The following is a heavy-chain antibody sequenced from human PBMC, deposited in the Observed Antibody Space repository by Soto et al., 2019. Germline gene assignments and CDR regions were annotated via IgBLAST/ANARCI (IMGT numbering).Heavy chain of an antibody. CDR1: GGTFSSYA. CDR3: ARATLILTGYYAFDI. J-gene: IGHJ3*02. Sequence: ASVKVSCKASGGTFSSYAISWVRQAPGQGLEWMGGIIPIFGTANYAQKFQGRVTITADESTSTAYMELSSLRSEDTAVYYCARATLILTGYYAFDIWGQGTMVTVSS. D-gene: IGHD3-9*01. V-gene: IGHV1-69*13. CDR2: IIPIFGTA.